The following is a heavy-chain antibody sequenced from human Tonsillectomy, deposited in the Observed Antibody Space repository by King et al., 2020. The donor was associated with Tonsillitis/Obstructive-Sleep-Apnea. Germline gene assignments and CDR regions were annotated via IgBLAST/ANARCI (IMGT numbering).Heavy chain of an antibody. CDR2: IYPGDSAT. CDR3: ARRYPNAFDI. Sequence: LVPSVASVKTPGASLTISCQGSGYSFPSYWIGWVRQMPGNGLEWMGLIYPGDSATRYSPSFPGQVTISADKSISTAYLQWSSLKASDTAMYYCARRYPNAFDIWGQGTMVTVSS. J-gene: IGHJ3*02. CDR1: GYSFPSYW. D-gene: IGHD1-26*01. V-gene: IGHV5-51*01.